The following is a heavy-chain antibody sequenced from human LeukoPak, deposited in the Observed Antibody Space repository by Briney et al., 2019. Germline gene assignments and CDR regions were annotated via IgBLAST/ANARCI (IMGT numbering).Heavy chain of an antibody. CDR3: ARGQYYYGSGSYYFDY. J-gene: IGHJ4*02. CDR1: GFTFSNYN. V-gene: IGHV3-21*04. Sequence: GGSLRLSCAAAGFTFSNYNMNWVRQAPGKGLEWVSSISSGSTYIYYADSVKGRFTISRDNAKNSLHLQMNSLRAEDTAVYYCARGQYYYGSGSYYFDYWGQGTLVTVSS. D-gene: IGHD3-10*01. CDR2: ISSGSTYI.